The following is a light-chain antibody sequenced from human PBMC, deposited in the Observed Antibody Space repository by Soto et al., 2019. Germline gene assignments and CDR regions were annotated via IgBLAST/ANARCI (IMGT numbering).Light chain of an antibody. CDR3: LQDHNYPRT. CDR1: QDIKNE. Sequence: AIQMTQSPSSLSASVGYRVTITCRASQDIKNELGWYQQKPGKSPNVLIYAASTLLSGVPSRFSGAGSGTDFTLTISSLQPEDFATYYCLQDHNYPRTFGQGTRVEIK. V-gene: IGKV1-6*01. J-gene: IGKJ1*01. CDR2: AAS.